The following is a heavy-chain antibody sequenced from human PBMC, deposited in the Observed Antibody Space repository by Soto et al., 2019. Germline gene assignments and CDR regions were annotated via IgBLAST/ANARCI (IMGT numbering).Heavy chain of an antibody. CDR2: IGPEGTDI. V-gene: IGHV3-74*03. D-gene: IGHD1-26*01. CDR3: AKLPWEVAPS. Sequence: SGWSLRLSCSYSGLTFVNFWIHWVRQAPGKGLEWVSRIGPEGTDIVYADSVKGRFIISRDNARKTVDLQMNRLEAEDTAVYYCAKLPWEVAPSWGQGTLVTVSS. CDR1: GLTFVNFW. J-gene: IGHJ5*02.